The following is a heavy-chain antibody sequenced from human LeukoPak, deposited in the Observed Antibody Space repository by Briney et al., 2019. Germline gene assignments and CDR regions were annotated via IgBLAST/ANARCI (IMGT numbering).Heavy chain of an antibody. CDR1: GFTFSSYA. J-gene: IGHJ4*02. CDR2: ISYDGSNK. V-gene: IGHV3-30*04. Sequence: TGGSLRLSCAASGFTFSSYAMHWVRQAPGKGLEWVAVISYDGSNKYYADSVKGRFTISRDNSKNTLYLQMNSLRAEDTAVYYCARDGHGYGDRSFDYWGQGTPVTVSS. D-gene: IGHD4-17*01. CDR3: ARDGHGYGDRSFDY.